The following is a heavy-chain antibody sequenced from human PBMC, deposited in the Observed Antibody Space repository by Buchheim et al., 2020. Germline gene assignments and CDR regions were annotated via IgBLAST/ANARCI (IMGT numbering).Heavy chain of an antibody. CDR2: ISYDGSNK. CDR1: GFTFSSYA. D-gene: IGHD1-1*01. J-gene: IGHJ6*02. V-gene: IGHV3-30-3*01. CDR3: ARDRLEPTGYYYYGMDV. Sequence: QVQLVESGGGVVQPGRSLRLSCAASGFTFSSYAMHWVRQAPGKGLEWVAVISYDGSNKYYADPVKGRFTISRDNSKNTLYLQMNSLRAEDTAVYYCARDRLEPTGYYYYGMDVWGQGTT.